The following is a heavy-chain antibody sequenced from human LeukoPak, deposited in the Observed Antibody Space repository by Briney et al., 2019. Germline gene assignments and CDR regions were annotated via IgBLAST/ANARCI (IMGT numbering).Heavy chain of an antibody. V-gene: IGHV6-1*01. CDR2: TYYRSTWYY. CDR1: GDSVSGNSAA. D-gene: IGHD3-16*01. J-gene: IGHJ4*02. CDR3: AREELGFDH. Sequence: SQTLSLTCAISGDSVSGNSAAWTWIRQSPSRGLEWLGRTYYRSTWYYEYSVSVESRVTINPETSKNQFSLQVNSVSPEDTAVYYCAREELGFDHWGQGTLVTVSS.